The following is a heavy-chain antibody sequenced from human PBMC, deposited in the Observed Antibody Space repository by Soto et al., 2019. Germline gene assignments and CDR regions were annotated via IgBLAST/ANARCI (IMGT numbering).Heavy chain of an antibody. Sequence: GGSLRLSCAASGFTFSSYAMSWVRQAPEKGLEWVSAISGSGGSTYYADSVKGRFTISRDNSKNTLYLQMNSLRAEDTAVYYCATEYCSSTSCYRDYYYYMDVWGKGTTVTVSS. D-gene: IGHD2-2*01. J-gene: IGHJ6*03. CDR3: ATEYCSSTSCYRDYYYYMDV. CDR2: ISGSGGST. V-gene: IGHV3-23*01. CDR1: GFTFSSYA.